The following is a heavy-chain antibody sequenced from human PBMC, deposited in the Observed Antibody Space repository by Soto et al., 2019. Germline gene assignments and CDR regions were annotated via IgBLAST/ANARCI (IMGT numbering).Heavy chain of an antibody. CDR3: ARDQDRPQLGGNYYYIMDV. CDR1: GGTFSTAA. D-gene: IGHD3-3*02. Sequence: QVQVEQSGAEVKKPGSSVKVSCKASGGTFSTAAISWVRQAPGQGLEWMGGIMPIFRTADYAQKFQGRVTITGDESKSTAYLELRSLSSEDTAIYYCARDQDRPQLGGNYYYIMDVWGQGTTVTVSS. CDR2: IMPIFRTA. J-gene: IGHJ6*02. V-gene: IGHV1-69*12.